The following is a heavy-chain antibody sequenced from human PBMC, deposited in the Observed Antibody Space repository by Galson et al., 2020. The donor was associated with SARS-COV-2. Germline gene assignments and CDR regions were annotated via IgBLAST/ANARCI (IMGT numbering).Heavy chain of an antibody. CDR2: ISSSGTTI. CDR1: GFTFSSYS. D-gene: IGHD1-26*01. J-gene: IGHJ4*02. V-gene: IGHV3-48*04. Sequence: GESLKISCAASGFTFSSYSMNWVRQAPGKGLEWVAHISSSGTTIYYTDSVKGRFTISRDNAKNSLYLQMSSLRADDTAVYYCSTVGNGICWDWGQGTQVTVSS. CDR3: STVGNGICWD.